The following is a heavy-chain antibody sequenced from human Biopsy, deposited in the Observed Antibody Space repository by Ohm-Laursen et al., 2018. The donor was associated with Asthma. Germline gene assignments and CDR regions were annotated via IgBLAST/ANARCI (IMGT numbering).Heavy chain of an antibody. D-gene: IGHD3-3*01. CDR3: ARDMGDFWRNNWSAP. V-gene: IGHV3-30*03. CDR2: MSFDGRQT. CDR1: GFSFNSYG. J-gene: IGHJ5*02. Sequence: SLRLSCAASGFSFNSYGMHWVRQAPGKGLEWVAVMSFDGRQTYYADSVKGRFTISRDNSKNTLYLQMNSLRAEDTAVYYCARDMGDFWRNNWSAPWGQGTLVTVSS.